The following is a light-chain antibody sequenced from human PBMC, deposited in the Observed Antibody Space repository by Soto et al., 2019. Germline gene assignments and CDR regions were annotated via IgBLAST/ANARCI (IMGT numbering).Light chain of an antibody. CDR1: QSVSSY. J-gene: IGKJ5*01. Sequence: EIVLTQSPATLSLSPGGRAALSGRASQSVSSYLAWYQQKPGQAPRLLIYDASNRATGIPARFSGSGSGTDFTLTISSLEPEDFAVYYCQQRSNWPTFGQGTRLEI. CDR2: DAS. V-gene: IGKV3-11*01. CDR3: QQRSNWPT.